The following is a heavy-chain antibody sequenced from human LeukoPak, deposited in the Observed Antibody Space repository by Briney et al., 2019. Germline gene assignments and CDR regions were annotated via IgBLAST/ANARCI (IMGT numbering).Heavy chain of an antibody. CDR1: GYSISSGYY. J-gene: IGHJ4*02. CDR3: ARDRSVGVLPAPPFDF. D-gene: IGHD6-6*01. V-gene: IGHV4-38-2*02. Sequence: PSETLSLTCTVSGYSISSGYYWDWIRQPPGKGLEWIGTLSHSGSSYYNPSLKSRLTISADTSKNQFSLTLTSVTAADTAVYYCARDRSVGVLPAPPFDFWGQGTLVTVSS. CDR2: LSHSGSS.